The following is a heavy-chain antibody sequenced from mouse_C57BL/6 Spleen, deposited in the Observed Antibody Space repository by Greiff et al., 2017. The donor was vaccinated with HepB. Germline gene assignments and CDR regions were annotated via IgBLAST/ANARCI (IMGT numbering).Heavy chain of an antibody. V-gene: IGHV1-26*01. D-gene: IGHD1-1*01. CDR1: GYTFTDYY. CDR2: INPNNGGT. CDR3: ARAITTVVDAMDY. Sequence: EVKLMESGPELVKPGASVKISCKASGYTFTDYYMNWVKQSHGKSLEWIGDINPNNGGTSYNQKFKGKATLTVDKSSSTAYMELRSLTSEDSAVYYCARAITTVVDAMDYWGQGTSVTVSS. J-gene: IGHJ4*01.